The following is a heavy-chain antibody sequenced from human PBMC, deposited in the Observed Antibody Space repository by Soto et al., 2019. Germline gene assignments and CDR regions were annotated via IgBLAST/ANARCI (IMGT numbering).Heavy chain of an antibody. CDR1: GGSISSYY. Sequence: SETLSLTGTVSGGSISSYYWSWIRQPPGKGLEWIGYIYYSGSTNYNPSLKSRVTISVDTSKNQFSLKLSSVTAADTAVYYCARVWGGAFDIWGQGRMVT. J-gene: IGHJ3*02. V-gene: IGHV4-59*01. D-gene: IGHD3-10*01. CDR2: IYYSGST. CDR3: ARVWGGAFDI.